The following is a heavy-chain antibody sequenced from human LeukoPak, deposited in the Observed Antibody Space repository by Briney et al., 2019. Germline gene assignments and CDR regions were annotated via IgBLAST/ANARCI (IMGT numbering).Heavy chain of an antibody. CDR1: GGTFSSYA. CDR2: IIPILGIA. J-gene: IGHJ6*02. CDR3: ARAHEYQLIRLGGYYYGMDV. D-gene: IGHD2-2*01. Sequence: PVKVSCKASGGTFSSYAISWVRQSPGQGLEWMGRIIPILGIANYAQKFQSRVTITADKSTSTAYMELSSLRSEDTTVYYCARAHEYQLIRLGGYYYGMDVWGQGTTVTISS. V-gene: IGHV1-69*04.